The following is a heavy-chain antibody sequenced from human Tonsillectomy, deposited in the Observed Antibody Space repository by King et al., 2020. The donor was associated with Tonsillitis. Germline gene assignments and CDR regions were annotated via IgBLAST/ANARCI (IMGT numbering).Heavy chain of an antibody. CDR1: GYTFTGYY. CDR2: INPYSGDT. J-gene: IGHJ4*02. Sequence: VQLVESGAEGKKPGASVRVSCKASGYTFTGYYLHWVRQAPGQGLEWMGWINPYSGDTNSAQKFRGRVSMTGDTSITTVYMELSRLRSDDTAVYYCARGEPEYSTSYFDCWGQGSLVTVSS. D-gene: IGHD6-6*01. V-gene: IGHV1-2*02. CDR3: ARGEPEYSTSYFDC.